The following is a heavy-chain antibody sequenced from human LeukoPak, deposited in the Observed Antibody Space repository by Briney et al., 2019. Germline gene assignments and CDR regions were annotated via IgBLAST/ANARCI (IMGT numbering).Heavy chain of an antibody. Sequence: SVKVSCKASGGTFSSYAISWVRRAPGQGLEWMGGIIPIFGTANYAQKFQGRVTITADESTSTAYMELSSLRSEDTAVYYCAREAERWLQLGYMDVWGKGTTVTISS. CDR3: AREAERWLQLGYMDV. CDR2: IIPIFGTA. J-gene: IGHJ6*03. V-gene: IGHV1-69*13. D-gene: IGHD5-24*01. CDR1: GGTFSSYA.